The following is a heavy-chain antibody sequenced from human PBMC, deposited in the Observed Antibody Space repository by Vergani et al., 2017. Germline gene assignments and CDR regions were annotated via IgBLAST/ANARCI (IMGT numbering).Heavy chain of an antibody. Sequence: EVKLLESGGGLVQPGGSLRLSCAASGFPFSSYAMSWVRQAPGKGLEWVSAISGSGGSTYYADSVKGRFTISRDNSKNTLYLQMNSLRAEDTAVYYCAKEGSMITFGGVIGYWGQGTLVTVSA. CDR2: ISGSGGST. V-gene: IGHV3-23*01. CDR3: AKEGSMITFGGVIGY. CDR1: GFPFSSYA. J-gene: IGHJ4*02. D-gene: IGHD3-16*02.